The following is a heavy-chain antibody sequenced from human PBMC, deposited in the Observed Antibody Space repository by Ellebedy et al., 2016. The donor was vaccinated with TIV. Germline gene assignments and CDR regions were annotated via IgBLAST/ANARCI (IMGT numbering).Heavy chain of an antibody. CDR3: ARHTKGAMDV. CDR1: GYKFTTYW. V-gene: IGHV5-51*01. CDR2: IYPEDSDI. J-gene: IGHJ6*02. D-gene: IGHD2-8*01. Sequence: GGSLRLXCKASGYKFTTYWNAWVRQMPEKGLEWMGVIYPEDSDIRYNQSFQGHVTISTDNSISVAYLQWNSLKASDTAMYYCARHTKGAMDVWGQGTTVTVSS.